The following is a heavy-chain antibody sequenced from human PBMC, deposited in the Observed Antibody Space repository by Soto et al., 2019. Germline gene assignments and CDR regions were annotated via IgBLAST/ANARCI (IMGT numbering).Heavy chain of an antibody. V-gene: IGHV5-51*01. J-gene: IGHJ6*02. D-gene: IGHD2-2*02. CDR2: IYPGDSDT. CDR3: AREGYCSSTSCYNYYYYGMDV. CDR1: GYSFTSYW. Sequence: GESLKISCKGSGYSFTSYWIGWVRQMPGKGLEWMGIIYPGDSDTRYSPSFQGQVTISADKSISTAYLQWSSLRASDTAMYYCAREGYCSSTSCYNYYYYGMDVWGQGTTVTVS.